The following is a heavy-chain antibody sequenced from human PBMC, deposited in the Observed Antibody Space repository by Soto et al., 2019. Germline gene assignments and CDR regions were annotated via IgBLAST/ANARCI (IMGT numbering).Heavy chain of an antibody. D-gene: IGHD7-27*01. Sequence: GESLKISCKGSGYSFTSYWIGWVRQMPGKGLEWMGIIYPGDSDTRYSPSFQGQVTISADKSINTAYLQWSSLKASDTAMYYCAIPSTGDGWYFDLWGRGTLVTVSS. CDR1: GYSFTSYW. CDR2: IYPGDSDT. J-gene: IGHJ2*01. CDR3: AIPSTGDGWYFDL. V-gene: IGHV5-51*01.